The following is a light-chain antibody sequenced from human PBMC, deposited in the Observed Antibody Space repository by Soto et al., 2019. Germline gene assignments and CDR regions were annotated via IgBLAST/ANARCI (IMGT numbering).Light chain of an antibody. V-gene: IGKV3-20*01. Sequence: EIVWTQSPGTRSLSPGERATLSCRASQSVSSTFLAWYQQKPGQAPRVLIYGSSARAAGIPDRFSGSGSGTDFTLTISRLEPEDFAVYYCQQYDSSRTFGQGTKVEMK. J-gene: IGKJ1*01. CDR3: QQYDSSRT. CDR2: GSS. CDR1: QSVSSTF.